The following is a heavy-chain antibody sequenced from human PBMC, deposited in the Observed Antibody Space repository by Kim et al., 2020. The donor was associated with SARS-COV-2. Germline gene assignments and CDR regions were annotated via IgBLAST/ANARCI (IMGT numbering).Heavy chain of an antibody. V-gene: IGHV3-23*01. D-gene: IGHD1-26*01. Sequence: GGSLRLSCAASGFTFSSYSMTWVRQAPGKGLERVSSIRASAGTTYHADSVQGRFTIPRDTSKNSVWLQMNSVIAEATAVYYCASGGYTTPFDYWRQGTLV. J-gene: IGHJ4*02. CDR1: GFTFSSYS. CDR3: ASGGYTTPFDY. CDR2: IRASAGTT.